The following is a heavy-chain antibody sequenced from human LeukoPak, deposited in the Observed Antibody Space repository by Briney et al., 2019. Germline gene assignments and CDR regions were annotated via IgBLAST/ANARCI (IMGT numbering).Heavy chain of an antibody. CDR3: ARTGSGWDTAPRFDY. D-gene: IGHD6-19*01. V-gene: IGHV4-4*07. Sequence: SETLSLTCTVPGGSISGYYWSWLRQPAGKGLEWIGRIYATGSTDYNPSLKSRVTMSVDGSKNQVSLRLNSVTAADTAVYYCARTGSGWDTAPRFDYWGQGTLVTVSS. CDR2: IYATGST. CDR1: GGSISGYY. J-gene: IGHJ4*02.